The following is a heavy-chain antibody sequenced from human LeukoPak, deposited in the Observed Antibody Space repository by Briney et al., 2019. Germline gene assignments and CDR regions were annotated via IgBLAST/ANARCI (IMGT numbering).Heavy chain of an antibody. CDR1: GGTFSSYA. CDR2: IIPIFGTA. V-gene: IGHV1-69*05. J-gene: IGHJ3*02. D-gene: IGHD2-21*02. CDR3: ARTQNVVVTAIYAFDI. Sequence: SLKVSCKASGGTFSSYAISWVRQAPGHGLEWMGGIIPIFGTANYAQKFQGRVTITTDESTSTAYMELSSLRSEDTAVYYCARTQNVVVTAIYAFDIWGQGTMVTVSS.